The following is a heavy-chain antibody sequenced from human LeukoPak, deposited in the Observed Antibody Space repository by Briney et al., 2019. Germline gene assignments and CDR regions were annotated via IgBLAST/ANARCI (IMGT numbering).Heavy chain of an antibody. D-gene: IGHD4-17*01. CDR3: ARDQNYGDYVTMDV. Sequence: GGSLRLSCAASGFTFSSYSMNWVRQAPGKGLEWVSSISGSSSYIYYADSVRGRFTISRDNAKNSLYLQMNSLRAEDTAVYYCARDQNYGDYVTMDVWGQGTTVTVSS. V-gene: IGHV3-21*01. J-gene: IGHJ6*02. CDR1: GFTFSSYS. CDR2: ISGSSSYI.